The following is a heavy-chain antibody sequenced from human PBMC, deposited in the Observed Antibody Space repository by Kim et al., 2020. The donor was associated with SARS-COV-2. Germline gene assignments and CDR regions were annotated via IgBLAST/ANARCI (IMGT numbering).Heavy chain of an antibody. Sequence: ASVKVSCKASGYTFLDYGITWVRQAPGQGLEWLGWIGAYNGKTNYGEKFQGRVTMTRDTSTTTAYMEMRSMRSDDTAVYYCARVTEAGLRPYYYYMDLWGKGTTVTV. CDR3: ARVTEAGLRPYYYYMDL. CDR2: IGAYNGKT. D-gene: IGHD2-8*01. CDR1: GYTFLDYG. J-gene: IGHJ6*03. V-gene: IGHV1-18*04.